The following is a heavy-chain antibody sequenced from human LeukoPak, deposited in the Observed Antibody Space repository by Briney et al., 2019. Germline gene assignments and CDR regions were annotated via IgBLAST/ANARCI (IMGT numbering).Heavy chain of an antibody. CDR3: ARVGNSIFGTPMDAFDI. J-gene: IGHJ3*02. D-gene: IGHD3-3*01. Sequence: GGSLRLSCAASGFTFYDYGMSWVRQVPGKGLEWGSFINWNGDSRGYVDSVKGRFTVSRDKATKSLYLEMNSLRDEDTAFFYCARVGNSIFGTPMDAFDIWSQGTLVTVSS. CDR1: GFTFYDYG. CDR2: INWNGDSR. V-gene: IGHV3-20*04.